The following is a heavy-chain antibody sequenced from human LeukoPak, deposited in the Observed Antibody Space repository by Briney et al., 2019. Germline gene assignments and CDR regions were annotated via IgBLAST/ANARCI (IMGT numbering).Heavy chain of an antibody. CDR2: ISGSGGST. J-gene: IGHJ4*02. D-gene: IGHD6-19*01. CDR3: AKDRAVAGTGVEYFDY. V-gene: IGHV3-23*01. Sequence: PGGTLRLSCAASGFTFSSYGMSWVRQAPGKGLEWVSAISGSGGSTYYADPVKGRFTISRDNSKNTLYLQMNSMRAEDTAVYYCAKDRAVAGTGVEYFDYWGQGTLVTVSS. CDR1: GFTFSSYG.